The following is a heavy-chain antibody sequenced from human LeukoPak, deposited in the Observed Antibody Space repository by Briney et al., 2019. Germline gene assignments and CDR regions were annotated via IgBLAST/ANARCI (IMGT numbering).Heavy chain of an antibody. J-gene: IGHJ1*01. V-gene: IGHV3-15*01. D-gene: IGHD2-2*01. CDR3: GRPHQMLGLYFQD. CDR2: IKSKTDGGTT. CDR1: GFTFSNAW. Sequence: AGGSLRLSCAASGFTFSNAWMSWVRQAPGKGLEWVGRIKSKTDGGTTDYAAPVKGRFTISRDDSKNTLYLQMNSLRAEDTAVYYCGRPHQMLGLYFQDWGQGTLVTVSS.